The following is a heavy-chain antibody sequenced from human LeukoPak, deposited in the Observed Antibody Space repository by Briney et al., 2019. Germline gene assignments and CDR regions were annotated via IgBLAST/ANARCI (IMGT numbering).Heavy chain of an antibody. CDR1: GFTFTSHW. D-gene: IGHD2-15*01. Sequence: GGSLRLSCAASGFTFTSHWISWVRQAPGKGLEWVANIEGDGRENKYVDSVKGRFTISRDNAKNSVYLQMNSLRVEDTAVYYCARDGRGGHNDYWGQGTLVTVSS. V-gene: IGHV3-7*01. CDR3: ARDGRGGHNDY. CDR2: IEGDGREN. J-gene: IGHJ4*02.